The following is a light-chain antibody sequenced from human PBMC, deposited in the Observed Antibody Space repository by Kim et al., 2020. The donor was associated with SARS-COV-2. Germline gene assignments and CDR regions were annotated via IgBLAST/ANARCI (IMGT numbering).Light chain of an antibody. CDR3: QSYDSSGRA. J-gene: IGLJ2*01. CDR1: SGSIARNS. CDR2: EDN. Sequence: NFMLAQPHSVSGSPGKTVTISCTRSSGSIARNSVQWYRQRPGSAPSILIFEDNRRLAGVSDRFSGSIDSSSNSASLTISGLRTEDEADYYCQSYDSSGRAFGGGTKVTVL. V-gene: IGLV6-57*04.